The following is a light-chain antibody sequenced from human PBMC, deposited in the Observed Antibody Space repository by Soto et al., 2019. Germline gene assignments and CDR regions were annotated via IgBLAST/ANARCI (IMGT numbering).Light chain of an antibody. CDR3: QQYDNLPS. J-gene: IGKJ3*01. V-gene: IGKV1-33*01. CDR1: QDISNY. Sequence: DLQMTQSPSSLSASVGDRVTITCQASQDISNYLNWYQQKQGKAPKLLIYDASNLETGVPSRFSGSGSRTDFTFTISSLQPEDIATYYCQQYDNLPSFGPGTKVDIK. CDR2: DAS.